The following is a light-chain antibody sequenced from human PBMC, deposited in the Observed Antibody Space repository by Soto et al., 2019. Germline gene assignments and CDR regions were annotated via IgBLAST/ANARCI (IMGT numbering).Light chain of an antibody. V-gene: IGLV1-47*01. CDR1: SSNIGSNY. CDR2: RNN. CDR3: AAWDDSLNGLV. Sequence: QSVLTQPPSASGTPGQRVTISCSGSSSNIGSNYVYWYQQLPGTAPKLLIYRNNQRPSRVPDRFSGSKSGTSASLAISGLRSEDEADYYCAAWDDSLNGLVFGGGTKLTVL. J-gene: IGLJ3*02.